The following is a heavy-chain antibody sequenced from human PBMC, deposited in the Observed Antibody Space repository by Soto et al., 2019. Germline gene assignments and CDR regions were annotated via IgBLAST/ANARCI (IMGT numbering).Heavy chain of an antibody. V-gene: IGHV3-7*01. J-gene: IGHJ4*02. CDR3: TRDKVDCSGGSCYYFDY. CDR2: INQDGSEK. CDR1: GFTFSTYW. D-gene: IGHD2-15*01. Sequence: PGGSLRLSCATSGFTFSTYWMTWVRQAPGKGLQWVANINQDGSEKYYVDSVKGRVTIFRDNAKNSLYLQMNSLRAEDTAVYYCTRDKVDCSGGSCYYFDYWGQGALVTVSS.